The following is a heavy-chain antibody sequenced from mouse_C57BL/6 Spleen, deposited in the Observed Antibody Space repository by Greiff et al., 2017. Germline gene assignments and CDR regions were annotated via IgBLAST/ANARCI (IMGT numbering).Heavy chain of an antibody. Sequence: QVQLQQSGAELVMPGASVKLSCKASGYTFTSYWMHWVKQRPGQGLEWIGEIDPSDSYTNYNQKFKGKSTLTVDKSSSTAYMQLSSLTSEDSAVYYCARDYGSSYPAGYWGQGTSVTVSS. CDR1: GYTFTSYW. D-gene: IGHD1-1*01. CDR3: ARDYGSSYPAGY. J-gene: IGHJ4*01. CDR2: IDPSDSYT. V-gene: IGHV1-69*01.